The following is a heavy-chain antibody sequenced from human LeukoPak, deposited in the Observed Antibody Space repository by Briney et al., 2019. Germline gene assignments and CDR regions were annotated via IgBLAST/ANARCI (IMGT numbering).Heavy chain of an antibody. Sequence: ASVKVSCKASGGTFSSYAISWVRQAPGQGLEWMGGIIPIFGTANYAQKFQGRVTITTDESTSTAYMELSSLRSGDTAVYYCARVGMDQAVNIWGQGTMVTVSS. CDR2: IIPIFGTA. J-gene: IGHJ3*02. CDR1: GGTFSSYA. CDR3: ARVGMDQAVNI. V-gene: IGHV1-69*05. D-gene: IGHD5-24*01.